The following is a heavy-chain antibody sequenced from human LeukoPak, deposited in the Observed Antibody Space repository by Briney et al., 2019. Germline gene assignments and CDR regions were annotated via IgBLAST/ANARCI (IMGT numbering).Heavy chain of an antibody. CDR1: GFTFSSYG. D-gene: IGHD3-3*01. J-gene: IGHJ4*02. V-gene: IGHV3-30*18. CDR2: ISCDGSNK. CDR3: AKDRAMYYDFWSGYSA. Sequence: GGSLRLSCAASGFTFSSYGMPWVRQAPGKGLGWVAVISCDGSNKYYADSVKGRFTISRDNSKNTLYLQMNSLRAEDTAVYYCAKDRAMYYDFWSGYSAWGQGTLVTVSS.